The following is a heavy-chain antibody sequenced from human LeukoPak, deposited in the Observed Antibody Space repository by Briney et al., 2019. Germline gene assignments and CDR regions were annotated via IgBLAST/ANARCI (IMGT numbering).Heavy chain of an antibody. V-gene: IGHV4-59*01. CDR2: IYYSGST. Sequence: SETLSLTCTASGGSISSYYWSWIRQPPGKGLEWIGYIYYSGSTNYNPSLKSRVTISVDTSKNQFSLKLSSVTAADTAVYYCARVSTMVRGVIGNWFDPWGQGTLVTVSS. J-gene: IGHJ5*02. CDR1: GGSISSYY. D-gene: IGHD3-10*01. CDR3: ARVSTMVRGVIGNWFDP.